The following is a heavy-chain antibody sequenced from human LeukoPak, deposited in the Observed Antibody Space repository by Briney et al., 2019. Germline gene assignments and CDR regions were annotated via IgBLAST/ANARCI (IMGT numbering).Heavy chain of an antibody. CDR2: IYYSGST. V-gene: IGHV4-31*03. D-gene: IGHD3-22*01. J-gene: IGHJ4*02. Sequence: SETLSLTCTVSGGSISSGGYYWSWIRQHPGKGLEWIGYIYYSGSTYYNPSLKSRVTISVDTSKNQFSLKLSSVTAADTAVYYCASTTRYYYDSSGYFDYWGQGTLVTVSS. CDR3: ASTTRYYYDSSGYFDY. CDR1: GGSISSGGYY.